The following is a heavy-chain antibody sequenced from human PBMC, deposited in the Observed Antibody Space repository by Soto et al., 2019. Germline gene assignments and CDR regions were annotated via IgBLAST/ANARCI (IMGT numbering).Heavy chain of an antibody. V-gene: IGHV4-59*01. CDR3: ARGGAPVTIFGVVMSWFDP. CDR1: GGSISSYY. J-gene: IGHJ5*02. D-gene: IGHD3-3*01. CDR2: IYYSGRI. Sequence: TSETLSLTCTVSGGSISSYYWSWIRQPPGKGLEWIGYIYYSGRINYNPSLKSRVTISVDTSKNHFSLKLSSVTAADTAVYYCARGGAPVTIFGVVMSWFDPWGQGTLVTVSS.